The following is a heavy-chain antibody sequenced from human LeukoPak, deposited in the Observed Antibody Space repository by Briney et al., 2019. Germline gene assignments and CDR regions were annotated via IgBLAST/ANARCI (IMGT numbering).Heavy chain of an antibody. Sequence: GGSLRLSCVASGFTFSSYYISWVRQAPGKGLEWVANIKEDGSERYYLDSVKGRFTISRDNAKNTLYLQMNTLRAEDTAVYYCARVRDCGGGSCFSYLDYWGQGTLVTVSS. V-gene: IGHV3-7*01. CDR2: IKEDGSER. CDR1: GFTFSSYY. D-gene: IGHD2-15*01. J-gene: IGHJ4*02. CDR3: ARVRDCGGGSCFSYLDY.